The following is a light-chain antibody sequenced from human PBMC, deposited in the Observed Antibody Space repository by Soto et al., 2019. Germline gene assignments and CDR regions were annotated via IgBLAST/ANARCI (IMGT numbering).Light chain of an antibody. CDR2: EVS. CDR1: SSDVGGYNY. Sequence: QSALTQPASVSGSPGQSNTISCTGTSSDVGGYNYVSWYQQHPGKAPKLMIYEVSNRPSGVSNRFSGSKSDNTASLTISGLQAEDEAEYYCSSYTSGSTAVFGTGTKVTVL. CDR3: SSYTSGSTAV. J-gene: IGLJ1*01. V-gene: IGLV2-14*01.